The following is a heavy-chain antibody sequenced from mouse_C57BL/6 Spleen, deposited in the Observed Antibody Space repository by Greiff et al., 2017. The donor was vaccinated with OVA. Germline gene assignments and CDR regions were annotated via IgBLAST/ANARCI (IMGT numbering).Heavy chain of an antibody. J-gene: IGHJ2*01. CDR1: GYSITSGYY. V-gene: IGHV3-6*01. CDR3: ARGGGNFDY. Sequence: VQLKESGPGLVKPSQSLSLTCSVSGYSITSGYYWNWIRQFPGNKLEWMGYISYDGSNNYNPSLKNRISITRDTSKNQFFLKLNSVTTEDTATYYCARGGGNFDYWGQGTTLTVSS. D-gene: IGHD1-1*02. CDR2: ISYDGSN.